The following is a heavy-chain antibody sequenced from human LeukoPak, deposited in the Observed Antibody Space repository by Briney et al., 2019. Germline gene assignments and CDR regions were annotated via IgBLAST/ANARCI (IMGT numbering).Heavy chain of an antibody. Sequence: SETLSLTCAVYGGSFSGYYWSWIRQPPGKGLEWIGEINHSGSTNYNPSLKSRVTILVDTSKNQFSLKLSSVTAADTAVYYCARDGGKNGDYVYYFDYWGQGTLVTVSS. D-gene: IGHD4-17*01. J-gene: IGHJ4*02. CDR3: ARDGGKNGDYVYYFDY. V-gene: IGHV4-34*01. CDR2: INHSGST. CDR1: GGSFSGYY.